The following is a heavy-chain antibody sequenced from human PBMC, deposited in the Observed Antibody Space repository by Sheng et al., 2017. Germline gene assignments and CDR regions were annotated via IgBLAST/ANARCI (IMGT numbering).Heavy chain of an antibody. D-gene: IGHD3-10*01. CDR3: ASTGRGYYYYYYGMDV. CDR2: INHSGST. Sequence: QVQLQQWGAGLLKPSETLSLTCAVYGGSFSGYYWSWIRQPPGKGLEWIGEINHSGSTNYNPSLKSRVTISVDTSKNQFSLKLSSVTAADTAVYYCASTGRGYYYYYYGMDVWGQGTTVTVSS. V-gene: IGHV4-34*01. CDR1: GGSFSGYY. J-gene: IGHJ6*02.